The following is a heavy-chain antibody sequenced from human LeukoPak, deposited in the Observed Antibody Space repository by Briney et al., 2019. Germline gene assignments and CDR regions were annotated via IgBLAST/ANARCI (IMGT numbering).Heavy chain of an antibody. J-gene: IGHJ6*02. D-gene: IGHD1-7*01. V-gene: IGHV4-39*01. Sequence: SETLSLTCTVSGGSISSSSEYWGWLRQPPGKGLEWIGSAYYSGATYYNPSLKSRGTISVDTSKNQFSLRLSSVTAADTAVYYCARLIERPELCLDVWGQGTTVTVSS. CDR2: AYYSGAT. CDR1: GGSISSSSEY. CDR3: ARLIERPELCLDV.